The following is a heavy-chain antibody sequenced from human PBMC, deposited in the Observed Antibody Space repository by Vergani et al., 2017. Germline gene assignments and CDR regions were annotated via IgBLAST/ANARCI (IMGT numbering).Heavy chain of an antibody. Sequence: QVQLQESGPGLVKPLQTLSLTCTVSGASIRSDDSYWSWIRQSPGGGLEWIGYIYYTGSTYYNPSLRSRVTISLDTSTNQLFLTLTSVTAADTAIYYCARGQWVIEAWGQGTPVTVSS. D-gene: IGHD1-26*01. CDR2: IYYTGST. CDR3: ARGQWVIEA. J-gene: IGHJ4*02. V-gene: IGHV4-30-4*01. CDR1: GASIRSDDSY.